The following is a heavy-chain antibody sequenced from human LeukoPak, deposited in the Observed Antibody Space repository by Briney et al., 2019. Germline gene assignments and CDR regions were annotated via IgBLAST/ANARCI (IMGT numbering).Heavy chain of an antibody. CDR3: AKGRRYYDILTGYPDDAFDI. CDR1: GFTFSSYS. D-gene: IGHD3-9*01. CDR2: ISYDGSNK. J-gene: IGHJ3*02. V-gene: IGHV3-30*18. Sequence: PGGSLRLSCAASGFTFSSYSMNWVRQAPGKGLEWVAVISYDGSNKYYADSVKGRFTISRDNSKNTLYLQMNSLRAEDTAVYYCAKGRRYYDILTGYPDDAFDIWGQGTMVTVSS.